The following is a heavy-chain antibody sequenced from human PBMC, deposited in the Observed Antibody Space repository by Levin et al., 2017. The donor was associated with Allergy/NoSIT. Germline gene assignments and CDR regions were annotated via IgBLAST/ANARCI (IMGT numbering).Heavy chain of an antibody. CDR1: GYTFTSYD. D-gene: IGHD3-22*01. Sequence: ASVKVSCKASGYTFTSYDINWVRQATGQGLEWMGWMNPNSGNTGYAQKFQGRVTMTRNTSISTAYMELSSLRSEDTAVYYCARASPLYDSSGYYRDRDAFDIWGQGTMVTVSS. V-gene: IGHV1-8*01. CDR3: ARASPLYDSSGYYRDRDAFDI. CDR2: MNPNSGNT. J-gene: IGHJ3*02.